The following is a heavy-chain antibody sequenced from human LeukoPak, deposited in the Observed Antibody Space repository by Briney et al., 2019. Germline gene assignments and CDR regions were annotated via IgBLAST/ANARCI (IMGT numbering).Heavy chain of an antibody. CDR3: ARDRKADDSSGYYDAFDI. CDR1: GGSFSGYY. J-gene: IGHJ3*02. Sequence: SETLSLTCAVYGGSFSGYYWSWLRQPPGKGLEWIGEINHSGSTNYNPSLKSRVTISVDTSKNQFSLKLSSVTAADTAVYYCARDRKADDSSGYYDAFDIWGQGTMVTVSS. CDR2: INHSGST. V-gene: IGHV4-34*01. D-gene: IGHD3-22*01.